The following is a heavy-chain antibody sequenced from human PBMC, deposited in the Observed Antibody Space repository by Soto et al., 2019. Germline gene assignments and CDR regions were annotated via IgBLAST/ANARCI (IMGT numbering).Heavy chain of an antibody. CDR2: ISYDGSNK. D-gene: IGHD3-22*01. Sequence: GGSLRLSCAASGFTFSSYGMHWVRQAPGKGLEWVAVISYDGSNKYYADSVKGRFTISRDNSKNTLYLQMNSLRAEDTAVYYCAKGVDYYDSSFYYGRRDYYYVMYFWGKRSTVTVSS. J-gene: IGHJ6*04. CDR3: AKGVDYYDSSFYYGRRDYYYVMYF. CDR1: GFTFSSYG. V-gene: IGHV3-30*18.